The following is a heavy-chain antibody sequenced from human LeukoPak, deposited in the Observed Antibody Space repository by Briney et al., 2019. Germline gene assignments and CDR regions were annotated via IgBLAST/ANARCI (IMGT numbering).Heavy chain of an antibody. Sequence: GGSLRLSCAASGFTFSSYSMNWVRQAPGKGLEWVSYISSSSSTIYYADSVKGRFTISRDNAKNSLYLQMNSLRAEDTAVYYCARDLAESGYSGYRDYWGQGTLVTVSS. CDR2: ISSSSSTI. J-gene: IGHJ4*02. CDR1: GFTFSSYS. D-gene: IGHD5-12*01. V-gene: IGHV3-48*04. CDR3: ARDLAESGYSGYRDY.